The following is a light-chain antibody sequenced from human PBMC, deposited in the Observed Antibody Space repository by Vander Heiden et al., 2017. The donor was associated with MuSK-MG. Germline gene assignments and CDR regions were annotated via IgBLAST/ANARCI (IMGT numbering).Light chain of an antibody. V-gene: IGKV4-1*01. CDR3: QQYDRSPYT. Sequence: DIVMTQSPDSLAVSLGERATINCKSSQSVLYSPDNKNYLAWYQQKPGQPPKLLIYWASTRESGVPDRFSGSGSGTDFTLTISSLQAEDVAVYYCQQYDRSPYTFGQGTKLXIK. CDR1: QSVLYSPDNKNY. CDR2: WAS. J-gene: IGKJ2*01.